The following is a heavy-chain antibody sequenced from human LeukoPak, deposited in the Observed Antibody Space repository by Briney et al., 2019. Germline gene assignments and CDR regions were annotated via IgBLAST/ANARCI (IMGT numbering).Heavy chain of an antibody. Sequence: ASVKVSCKASGYTFSDYYMHWVRQAPGQGLEWMGWINPNSGGTNFAQKFQGRVTMTRDTSISTAYMELSRLRSDDTAVYYCARGRDFWSGQGYYYYMDVWGKGATVTVSS. V-gene: IGHV1-2*02. D-gene: IGHD3-3*01. CDR1: GYTFSDYY. J-gene: IGHJ6*03. CDR2: INPNSGGT. CDR3: ARGRDFWSGQGYYYYMDV.